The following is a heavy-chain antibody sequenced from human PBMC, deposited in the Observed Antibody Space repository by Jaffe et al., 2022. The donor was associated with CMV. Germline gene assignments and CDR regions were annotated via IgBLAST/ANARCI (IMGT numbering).Heavy chain of an antibody. D-gene: IGHD2-15*01. V-gene: IGHV3-53*02. CDR2: IYSGGST. Sequence: EVQLVETGGGLIQPGGSLRLSCAASGFTVSSNYMSWVRQAPGKGLEWVSVIYSGGSTYYADSVKGRFTISRDNSKNTLYLQMNSLRAEDTAVYYCARGRYGGDLYGSDMDCSGGSCYSALRPSWWFDPWGQGTLVTVSS. CDR3: ARGRYGGDLYGSDMDCSGGSCYSALRPSWWFDP. J-gene: IGHJ5*02. CDR1: GFTVSSNY.